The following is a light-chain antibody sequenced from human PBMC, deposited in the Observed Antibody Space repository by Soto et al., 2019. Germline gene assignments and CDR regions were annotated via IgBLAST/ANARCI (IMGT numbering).Light chain of an antibody. CDR3: QQYNKWPLT. CDR2: GAS. Sequence: EIVMTQSPASLSLSPGEGVTLSCRASQSVSSNLAWYQQRPGQAPKLLIYGASTRATGVPPTFSGSASGTEFTLTISSLQSEDFTVYYCQQYNKWPLTFGQGTKVDIK. J-gene: IGKJ1*01. CDR1: QSVSSN. V-gene: IGKV3-15*01.